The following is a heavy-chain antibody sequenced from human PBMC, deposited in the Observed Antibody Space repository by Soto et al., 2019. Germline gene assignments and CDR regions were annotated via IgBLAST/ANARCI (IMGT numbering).Heavy chain of an antibody. Sequence: SQTLSLTCAISGDSVSSNSAAWNWIRQSPSRGLEWLGRTYYRSKWYNDYAVSVKSRITINPDTSKNQFSLQLNSVTPEDTAVYYCARGKVWDDILTGYYPYYYYYGMDVWGQGTTVTSP. CDR3: ARGKVWDDILTGYYPYYYYYGMDV. D-gene: IGHD3-9*01. CDR1: GDSVSSNSAA. V-gene: IGHV6-1*01. J-gene: IGHJ6*02. CDR2: TYYRSKWYN.